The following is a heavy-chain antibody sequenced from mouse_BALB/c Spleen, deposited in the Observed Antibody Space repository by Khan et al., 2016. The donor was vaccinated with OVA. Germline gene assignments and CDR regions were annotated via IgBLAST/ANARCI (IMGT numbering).Heavy chain of an antibody. CDR2: ISGDSNTI. D-gene: IGHD1-1*01. V-gene: IGHV5-17*02. CDR3: ATSYFYGYYFDY. CDR1: GFTFNSYG. Sequence: EVELVESGGGLVQPGGSRKLSCAASGFTFNSYGMHWVRQAPEKGLEWVAYISGDSNTIYYADTVKGRFTISRDTPKNTLFLQMTSLMSEDTAMYYCATSYFYGYYFDYWGPGTTLTGS. J-gene: IGHJ2*01.